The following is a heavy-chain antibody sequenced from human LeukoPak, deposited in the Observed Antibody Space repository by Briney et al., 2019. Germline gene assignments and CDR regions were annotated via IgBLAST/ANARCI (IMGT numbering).Heavy chain of an antibody. Sequence: GASVKVSCKASGYTFTGYYMHWVRQAPGQGLEWVGWINANSGGTNYAQKFQGRVTMTRDTSISTAYMELSRLRADDTAVYYCARSGIIVGYKNWFDPWGQGTLVTVSS. CDR1: GYTFTGYY. D-gene: IGHD1-26*01. J-gene: IGHJ5*02. CDR2: INANSGGT. V-gene: IGHV1-2*02. CDR3: ARSGIIVGYKNWFDP.